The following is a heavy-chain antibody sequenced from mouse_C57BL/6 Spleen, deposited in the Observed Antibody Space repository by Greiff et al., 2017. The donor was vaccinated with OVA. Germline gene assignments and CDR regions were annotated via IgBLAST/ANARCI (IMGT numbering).Heavy chain of an antibody. V-gene: IGHV1-26*01. D-gene: IGHD2-12*01. CDR3: ARELLRWYFDV. CDR2: INPNNGGT. CDR1: GYTFTDYY. Sequence: EVKLQQSGPELVKPGASVKISCKASGYTFTDYYMNWVKQSHGKSLEWIGDINPNNGGTSYNQKFKGKATLTVDKSSSTAYMELRSLTSEDSAVYYCARELLRWYFDVWGTGTTVTVSS. J-gene: IGHJ1*03.